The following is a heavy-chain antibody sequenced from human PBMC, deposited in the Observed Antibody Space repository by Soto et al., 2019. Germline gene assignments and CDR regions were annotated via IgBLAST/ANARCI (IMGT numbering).Heavy chain of an antibody. J-gene: IGHJ3*02. Sequence: TLSLTCTVSGCPISSGGYYWSWIRQHPGKGLEWIGYIYYSGSTYYNPSLKSRVTISVDTSKNQFSLKLSSVTAADTAVYYCARDKIDYYDSSGYRRDAFDIWGQGTMVTVSS. CDR3: ARDKIDYYDSSGYRRDAFDI. CDR1: GCPISSGGYY. D-gene: IGHD3-22*01. CDR2: IYYSGST. V-gene: IGHV4-31*03.